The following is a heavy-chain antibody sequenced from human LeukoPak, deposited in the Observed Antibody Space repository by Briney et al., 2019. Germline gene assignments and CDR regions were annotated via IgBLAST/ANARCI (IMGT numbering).Heavy chain of an antibody. D-gene: IGHD3-3*01. CDR3: ARGGCRDFWSGYYRPYYYGMDV. J-gene: IGHJ6*02. CDR2: IYTSGST. Sequence: SQTLSLTCTVSGGSISSGSYYWSWIRQPAGKGLEWIGRIYTSGSTNYNPSLKSRVTISVDTSKNQFSLKLSSVTAADTAVYYCARGGCRDFWSGYYRPYYYGMDVWGQGTRVTVSS. V-gene: IGHV4-61*02. CDR1: GGSISSGSYY.